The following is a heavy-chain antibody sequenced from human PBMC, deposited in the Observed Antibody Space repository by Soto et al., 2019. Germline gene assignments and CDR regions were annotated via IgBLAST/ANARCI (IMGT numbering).Heavy chain of an antibody. CDR3: AKDVGSYYYYYYMDV. CDR2: ISYDGSNK. V-gene: IGHV3-30*04. CDR1: GFTFSSYA. D-gene: IGHD1-26*01. J-gene: IGHJ6*03. Sequence: GGSLRLSCAASGFTFSSYAMHWVRQAPGKGLEWVAVISYDGSNKYYADSVKGRFTISRDNSKNTLYLQMNSLRAEDTAVYYCAKDVGSYYYYYYMDVWGKGTTVTVSS.